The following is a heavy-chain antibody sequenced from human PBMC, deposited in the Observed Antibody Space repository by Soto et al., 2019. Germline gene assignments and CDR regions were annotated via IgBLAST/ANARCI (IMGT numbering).Heavy chain of an antibody. Sequence: SETLSLTCTVSGGSISSGGYYWSWIRQHPGKGLEWIGYIYYSGSTYYNPSLKSRVTISVDTSKNQFSLKLSSVTAADTAVYYCARGEDCTNGVCYKYYYYMDVWGKGTTVTVSS. CDR2: IYYSGST. V-gene: IGHV4-31*03. J-gene: IGHJ6*03. CDR1: GGSISSGGYY. D-gene: IGHD2-8*01. CDR3: ARGEDCTNGVCYKYYYYMDV.